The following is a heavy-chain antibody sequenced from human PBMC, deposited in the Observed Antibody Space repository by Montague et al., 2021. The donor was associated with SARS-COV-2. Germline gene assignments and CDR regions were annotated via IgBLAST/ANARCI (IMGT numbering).Heavy chain of an antibody. CDR3: ARHYSATLPADY. D-gene: IGHD2-15*01. V-gene: IGHV4-59*08. J-gene: IGHJ4*02. CDR1: GGSISSFY. CDR2: ISDSGST. Sequence: SETLSLTCTVSGGSISSFYCSWFRQPPGKGLEWIGYISDSGSTNYNPSLTSRVTMSVDTSKNQFSLKLNSVTAADTAVYYCARHYSATLPADYWGQGTLVTVSS.